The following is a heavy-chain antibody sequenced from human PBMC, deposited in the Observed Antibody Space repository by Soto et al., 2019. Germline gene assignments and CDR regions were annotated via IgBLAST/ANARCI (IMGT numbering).Heavy chain of an antibody. D-gene: IGHD3-16*02. CDR2: IYYSGST. J-gene: IGHJ4*02. Sequence: SETLSLTCTVSGGSISSYYWSWIRQPPGKGLEWIGYIYYSGSTNYNPSLKSRVTISVDTSKNQFSLKLSSVTAADTAVYYCARSLEIWGSYRYFDYWGQGTLVTVSS. V-gene: IGHV4-59*01. CDR1: GGSISSYY. CDR3: ARSLEIWGSYRYFDY.